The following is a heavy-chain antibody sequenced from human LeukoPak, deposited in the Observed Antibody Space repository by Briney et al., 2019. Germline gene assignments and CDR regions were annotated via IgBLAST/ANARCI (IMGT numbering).Heavy chain of an antibody. Sequence: GASVEVSCKASGYTFTSYGISWVRQAPGQGLEWMGWISAYNGNTNYAQKLQGRVTMTTDTSTSTAYMELRSLRSDDTAVYYCARVYCSSTSCYFEFDYWGQGTLVTVSS. V-gene: IGHV1-18*01. CDR1: GYTFTSYG. CDR2: ISAYNGNT. CDR3: ARVYCSSTSCYFEFDY. J-gene: IGHJ4*02. D-gene: IGHD2-2*01.